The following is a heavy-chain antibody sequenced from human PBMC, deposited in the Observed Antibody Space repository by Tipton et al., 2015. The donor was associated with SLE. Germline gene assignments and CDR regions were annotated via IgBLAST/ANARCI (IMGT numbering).Heavy chain of an antibody. CDR1: GGSINSYY. Sequence: TLSLTCTVSGGSINSYYWSWIRQPPGKGLEWIGFIYYSGNTKYNSSLKSRVTISVDTSKNQCSLNLSSVTAADTAVYYCARVSLDDFWSGYSPNYYYYYMVVWGKGTAVTVSS. D-gene: IGHD3-3*01. V-gene: IGHV4-59*01. CDR2: IYYSGNT. CDR3: ARVSLDDFWSGYSPNYYYYYMVV. J-gene: IGHJ6*03.